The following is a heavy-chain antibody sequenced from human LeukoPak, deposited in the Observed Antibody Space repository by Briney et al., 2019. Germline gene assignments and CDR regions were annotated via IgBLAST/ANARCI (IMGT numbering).Heavy chain of an antibody. CDR1: GFTFSSYS. D-gene: IGHD3-10*01. CDR3: ARVLWFGDNYFDY. Sequence: GGSLRLSCAASGFTFSSYSMNWVRQAPGKGLEWVSYISSSISVIYYADSVKGRFTISRDNAKNSLYLQMNSLRAEDTAVYYCARVLWFGDNYFDYWGQGTLVTVSS. J-gene: IGHJ4*02. CDR2: ISSSISVI. V-gene: IGHV3-48*04.